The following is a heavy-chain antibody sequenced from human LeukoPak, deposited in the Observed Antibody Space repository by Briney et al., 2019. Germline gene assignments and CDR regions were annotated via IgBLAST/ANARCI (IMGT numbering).Heavy chain of an antibody. CDR2: ISASGGTT. CDR1: GFTFSSYW. CDR3: AKDRARYCSGTTLCYFDY. Sequence: PAGGSLRLSCAASGFTFSSYWMSWVRQAPGRGLEWVSGISASGGTTYYADSVKGRFTISRDISKNTLYLQMNSLRAEDTALYYCAKDRARYCSGTTLCYFDYWGQGTLVTVSS. J-gene: IGHJ4*02. V-gene: IGHV3-23*01. D-gene: IGHD2-2*01.